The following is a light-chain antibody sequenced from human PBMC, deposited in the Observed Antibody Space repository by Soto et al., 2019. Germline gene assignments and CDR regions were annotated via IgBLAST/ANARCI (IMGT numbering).Light chain of an antibody. Sequence: QSVLTQPPSVSGAPGQRVTISCTGSSSNIGAGYGVYWYQQLPGTAPKLLIYGNSNRPSGVPDRFSGSKSGTSASLAITGLQAEDEADYYCQSYDSSLSGYVFGTGTKVTVL. J-gene: IGLJ1*01. CDR3: QSYDSSLSGYV. CDR2: GNS. CDR1: SSNIGAGYG. V-gene: IGLV1-40*01.